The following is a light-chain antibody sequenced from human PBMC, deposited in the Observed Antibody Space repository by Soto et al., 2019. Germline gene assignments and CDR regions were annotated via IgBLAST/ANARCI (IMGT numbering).Light chain of an antibody. CDR2: RNT. Sequence: QSVLTQPPSASGTPGQGVTLSCSGSASNIGSQPVSWYQHLPGTAPKLLISRNTERPSGVPDRFSGSKSGTSAALAISGLQSEDEGDYYCAAWDDSLDAWLFGGGTKLTDL. V-gene: IGLV1-44*01. CDR3: AAWDDSLDAWL. J-gene: IGLJ3*02. CDR1: ASNIGSQP.